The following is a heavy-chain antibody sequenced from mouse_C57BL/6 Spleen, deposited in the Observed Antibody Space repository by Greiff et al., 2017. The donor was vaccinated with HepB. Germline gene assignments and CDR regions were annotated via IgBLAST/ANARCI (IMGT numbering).Heavy chain of an antibody. J-gene: IGHJ2*01. CDR3: ARFRYCSSYDY. D-gene: IGHD1-1*01. V-gene: IGHV1-55*01. Sequence: QVQLQQPGAELVKPGASVKMSCKASGYTFTSYWITWVKQRPGQGLEWIGDIYPGSGSTTYNEKFKSKATLTVDTSSSTAYMQLSSLTSEDSAVYYSARFRYCSSYDYWGQGTTLTVSS. CDR1: GYTFTSYW. CDR2: IYPGSGST.